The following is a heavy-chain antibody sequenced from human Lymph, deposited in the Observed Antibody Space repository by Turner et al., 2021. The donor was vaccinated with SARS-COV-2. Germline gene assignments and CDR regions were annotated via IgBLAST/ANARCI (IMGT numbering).Heavy chain of an antibody. Sequence: EVQLLESGGGLVQPGGSLRLSCAASGFTFSSHAMSWVGQARGEGLEWVSAISGSGGSRYYAGSVKGRVNISRDNSKNTLYLQMNSLRAEDSAVYYCAKGGGWGYQLGVYFDYWGQGTLVTVSS. V-gene: IGHV3-23*01. CDR3: AKGGGWGYQLGVYFDY. J-gene: IGHJ4*02. D-gene: IGHD2-2*01. CDR1: GFTFSSHA. CDR2: ISGSGGSR.